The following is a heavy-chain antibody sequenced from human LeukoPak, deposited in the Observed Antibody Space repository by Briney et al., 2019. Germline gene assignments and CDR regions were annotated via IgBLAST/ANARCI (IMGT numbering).Heavy chain of an antibody. Sequence: PGGSLRLSXAASGFTFSSYGMHWVRQAPGKGLEWVAFIRYDGSNKYYADSVKGRFTISRDNSKNTLYLQMNSLRAEDTAVYYCAKVPYCSSTSCYTPFDYWGQGTLVTVSS. CDR3: AKVPYCSSTSCYTPFDY. CDR2: IRYDGSNK. D-gene: IGHD2-2*02. J-gene: IGHJ4*02. CDR1: GFTFSSYG. V-gene: IGHV3-30*02.